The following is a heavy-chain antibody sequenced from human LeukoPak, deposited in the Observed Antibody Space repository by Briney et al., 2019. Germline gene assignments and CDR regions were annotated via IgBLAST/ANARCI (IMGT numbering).Heavy chain of an antibody. Sequence: GGSLRLSCAASGFTFSSYEIHWVRQAPGKGLEWLSYISSSGSTIKYADSVKGRFTISRDNAKNSLYLQMNSLRAEDTAVYYCARDFRPTGAFDIWGQGTMVTVSS. J-gene: IGHJ3*02. CDR1: GFTFSSYE. CDR3: ARDFRPTGAFDI. V-gene: IGHV3-48*03. CDR2: ISSSGSTI.